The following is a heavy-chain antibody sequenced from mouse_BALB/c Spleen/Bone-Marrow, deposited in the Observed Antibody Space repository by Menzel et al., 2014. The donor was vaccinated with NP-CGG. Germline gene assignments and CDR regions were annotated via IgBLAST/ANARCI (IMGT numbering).Heavy chain of an antibody. CDR3: ARYDGYFDY. CDR1: GYAFTDYL. Sequence: VNLVESGAELVRPGTSVKVSCKASGYAFTDYLMEWLKQRPGQGLEWIGVINPGSGSTNYNEKFKDKATLTADKSSSTAHMQLSSLTSDDSAVYFCARYDGYFDYWCQGTILTVSS. V-gene: IGHV1-54*01. J-gene: IGHJ2*01. CDR2: INPGSGST. D-gene: IGHD2-3*01.